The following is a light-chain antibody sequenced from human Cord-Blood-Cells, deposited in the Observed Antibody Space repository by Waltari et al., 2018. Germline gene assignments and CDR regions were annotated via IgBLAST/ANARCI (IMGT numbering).Light chain of an antibody. CDR1: QGISSY. CDR2: AAS. V-gene: IGKV1-9*01. J-gene: IGKJ2*01. CDR3: QQLNSYSYT. Sequence: IQLTQSPSFLSASVGDRVTITCRASQGISSYLAWYQQKPGKAPKLLIYAASTLQSGVPSRFSGSGSGTEFTLTISSLQPEDFATYYCQQLNSYSYTFGQGTKLEIK.